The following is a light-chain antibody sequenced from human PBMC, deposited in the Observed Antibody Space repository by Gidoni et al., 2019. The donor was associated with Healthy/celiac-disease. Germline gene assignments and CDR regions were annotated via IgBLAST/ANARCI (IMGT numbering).Light chain of an antibody. CDR2: GNS. Sequence: QSVLTQPPSVSGAPGQRVTLSCPGSSSNIGAGYDVHWYQQLPGTAPKLLIHGNSNRPSGVPDRFSGSKSGTSASLAITGLQAEDEADYYCQSYDSSLSGLYVVFGGGTKLTVL. V-gene: IGLV1-40*01. CDR1: SSNIGAGYD. CDR3: QSYDSSLSGLYVV. J-gene: IGLJ2*01.